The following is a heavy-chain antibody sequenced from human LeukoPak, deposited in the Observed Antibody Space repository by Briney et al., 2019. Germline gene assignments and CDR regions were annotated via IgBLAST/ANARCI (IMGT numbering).Heavy chain of an antibody. J-gene: IGHJ4*02. CDR1: GGTFSSYA. CDR2: ISAYNGNT. D-gene: IGHD3-10*01. Sequence: ASVKVSCKASGGTFSSYAISWVRQAPGQGLEWMGWISAYNGNTNYAQKLQGRVTMTTDTSTSTAYMELRSLRSDDTAVYYCARMGGEWGQWFGELPGDYWGRGTLVTVSS. V-gene: IGHV1-18*01. CDR3: ARMGGEWGQWFGELPGDY.